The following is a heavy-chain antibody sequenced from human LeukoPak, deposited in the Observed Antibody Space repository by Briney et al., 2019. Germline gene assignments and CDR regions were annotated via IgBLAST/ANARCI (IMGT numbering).Heavy chain of an antibody. J-gene: IGHJ4*02. Sequence: PGRSLRLSCAASGFTFSSYGMHWVRQAPGKGLEWVAVISYDGSNKYYADSVKGRSTISRDNSKNTLYLQMNSLRAEDTAVYYCAKDLRYYDSSGYYYWGQGTLVTVSS. D-gene: IGHD3-22*01. V-gene: IGHV3-30*18. CDR1: GFTFSSYG. CDR2: ISYDGSNK. CDR3: AKDLRYYDSSGYYY.